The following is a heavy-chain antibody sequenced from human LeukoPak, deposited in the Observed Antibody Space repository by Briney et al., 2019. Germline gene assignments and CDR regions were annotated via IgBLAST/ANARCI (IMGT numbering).Heavy chain of an antibody. V-gene: IGHV1-8*01. D-gene: IGHD4-17*01. CDR1: GYTFTSYD. Sequence: GASVKVSCKASGYTFTSYDINWVRQATGQGLEWMGWMNPNSGKTGYAQKFEGRVTMTRNTSISTAYMELSSLRSEDTAVYCCARGYYGDYVYDYWGQGTLVTVSS. CDR2: MNPNSGKT. CDR3: ARGYYGDYVYDY. J-gene: IGHJ4*02.